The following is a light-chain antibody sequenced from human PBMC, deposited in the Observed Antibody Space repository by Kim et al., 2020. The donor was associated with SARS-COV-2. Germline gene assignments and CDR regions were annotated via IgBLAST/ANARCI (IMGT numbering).Light chain of an antibody. CDR3: QQYKNWPRT. CDR1: PSVSSN. CDR2: GAS. Sequence: EIVMTQSPATLSVSPGERATLSCRASPSVSSNLVWYQQKPGQAPRLLIYGASTRATGIPARFSGSGSGTEFTLTISSLQSEDFAVYYCQQYKNWPRTFGQGTKVDSK. J-gene: IGKJ1*01. V-gene: IGKV3-15*01.